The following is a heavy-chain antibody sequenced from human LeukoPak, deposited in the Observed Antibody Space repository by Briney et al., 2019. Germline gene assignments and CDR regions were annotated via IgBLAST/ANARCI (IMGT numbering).Heavy chain of an antibody. CDR3: ARGMVTTLFDY. Sequence: SETLSLTCAVSVGSISSGCYSWSWIRQPPGKGLEWIGYIYHSGSTYYNPSLKSRVTISVDRSKNQFSLKLSSVTAADTAVYYCARGMVTTLFDYWGQGTLVTVSS. J-gene: IGHJ4*02. V-gene: IGHV4-30-2*01. CDR1: VGSISSGCYS. D-gene: IGHD4-17*01. CDR2: IYHSGST.